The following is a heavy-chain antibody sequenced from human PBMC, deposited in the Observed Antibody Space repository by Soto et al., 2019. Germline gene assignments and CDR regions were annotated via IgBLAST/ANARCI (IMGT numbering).Heavy chain of an antibody. J-gene: IGHJ6*02. Sequence: GESLKISCEASGFSFSTYSMHWVRQAPGKGLEWVSSIGRRSDIYYADSVKGRFTISRDNAKNSVSLQMNSLRDEDTAVYYCAREETAWPLAYGLDVWGQGTTVTVS. V-gene: IGHV3-21*01. CDR3: AREETAWPLAYGLDV. D-gene: IGHD2-21*02. CDR2: IGRRSDI. CDR1: GFSFSTYS.